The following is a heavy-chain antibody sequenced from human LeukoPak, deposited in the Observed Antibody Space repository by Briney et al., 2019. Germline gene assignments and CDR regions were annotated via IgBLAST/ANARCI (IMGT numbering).Heavy chain of an antibody. Sequence: QTGGSLRLSCAASGFTFSSYGMHWVRQAPGKGLEWVAVISYDGSNKYYADSVKGRFTISRDNSKNTLYLQMNSLRAEDTAVYYCAKDRRARNRGVDYWGQGTLVTVSS. CDR1: GFTFSSYG. CDR2: ISYDGSNK. J-gene: IGHJ4*02. CDR3: AKDRRARNRGVDY. D-gene: IGHD3-10*01. V-gene: IGHV3-30*18.